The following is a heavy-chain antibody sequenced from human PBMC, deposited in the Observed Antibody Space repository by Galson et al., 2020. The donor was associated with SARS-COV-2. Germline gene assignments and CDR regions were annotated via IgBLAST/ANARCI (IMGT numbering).Heavy chain of an antibody. CDR2: ISSSSSYT. Sequence: GESLKISCAASGFTFSDYYMSWIRQAPGKGLEWVSYISSSSSYTNYADYVKGRFTISRDNAKNSLYLQLNSLRAEDTAVDYCAGGTGAYYYGMDVGGQGTTVTVSS. CDR3: AGGTGAYYYGMDV. V-gene: IGHV3-11*06. D-gene: IGHD1-1*01. CDR1: GFTFSDYY. J-gene: IGHJ6*02.